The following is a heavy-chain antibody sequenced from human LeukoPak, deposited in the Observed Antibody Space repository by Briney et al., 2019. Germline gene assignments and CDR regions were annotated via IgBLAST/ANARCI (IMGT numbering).Heavy chain of an antibody. CDR1: GGSFSGYY. CDR3: ARLRRVRSGYTNYYYYMDV. D-gene: IGHD3-3*01. V-gene: IGHV4-34*01. J-gene: IGHJ6*03. Sequence: SETLSLTCAVYGGSFSGYYWSWIRQPPGKGLEWIGEINHSGSTNYNPSLKSRVTISVDTSKNQFSLKLSSATAADTAVYYCARLRRVRSGYTNYYYYMDVWGKGTTVTVSS. CDR2: INHSGST.